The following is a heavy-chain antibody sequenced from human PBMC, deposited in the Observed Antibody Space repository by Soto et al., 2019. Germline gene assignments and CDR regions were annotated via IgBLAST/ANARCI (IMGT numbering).Heavy chain of an antibody. D-gene: IGHD3-10*01. CDR3: AGRAMVRGVIVSHLTN. V-gene: IGHV1-46*01. CDR1: GYTFTSYY. CDR2: INPSGGST. J-gene: IGHJ4*02. Sequence: ASVKVSCKASGYTFTSYYMHWVRQAPGQGLEWMGIINPSGGSTSYAQKFQGRVTMTRDTSTSTAYMELRSLRSDDTAVYYCAGRAMVRGVIVSHLTNWGQGTLVTVSS.